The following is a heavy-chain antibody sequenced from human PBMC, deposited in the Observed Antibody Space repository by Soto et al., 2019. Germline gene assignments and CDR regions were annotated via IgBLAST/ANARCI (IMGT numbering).Heavy chain of an antibody. CDR1: GGSISSTNW. V-gene: IGHV4-4*02. Sequence: PSETLSLTCAVSGGSISSTNWWSWVRQPPGKGLEWIGEIYHSGSANYTPSLKSRVTISVDKSKNQFSLKLSSVTAADTAVYYCARAPRGNYGYPSYFDYWGQGTLVTVSS. D-gene: IGHD3-10*01. J-gene: IGHJ4*02. CDR3: ARAPRGNYGYPSYFDY. CDR2: IYHSGSA.